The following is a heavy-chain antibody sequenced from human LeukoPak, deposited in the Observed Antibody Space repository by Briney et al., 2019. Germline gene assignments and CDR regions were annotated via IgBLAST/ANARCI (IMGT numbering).Heavy chain of an antibody. D-gene: IGHD2-15*01. CDR3: AKDGSNDWRWGAFDV. CDR1: GFTFSTYG. J-gene: IGHJ3*01. Sequence: GGSLRLSCAASGFTFSTYGTHWVRQAPGKGLEWVAVISYDGSNKYYADSVKGRFTISRDNSKNTLYLQMNTLRADDTAVYYCAKDGSNDWRWGAFDVWGQGTMVTVSS. V-gene: IGHV3-30*18. CDR2: ISYDGSNK.